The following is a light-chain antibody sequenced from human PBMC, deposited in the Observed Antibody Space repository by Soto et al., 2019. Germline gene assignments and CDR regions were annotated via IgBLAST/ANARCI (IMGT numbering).Light chain of an antibody. CDR2: GAS. V-gene: IGKV3-15*01. Sequence: EIVMTQSPATLSVSPGEGATLSCRASQSVSSNLAWYQQKPGQAPRLLIYGASTRATGIPARFSGSGSGTEFTLTNSSLQSEDFALYYCQQYNNWPPWTFGQGTKVDIK. J-gene: IGKJ1*01. CDR1: QSVSSN. CDR3: QQYNNWPPWT.